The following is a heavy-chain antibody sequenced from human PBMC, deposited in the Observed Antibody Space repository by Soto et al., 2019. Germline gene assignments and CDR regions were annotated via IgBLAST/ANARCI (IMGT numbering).Heavy chain of an antibody. CDR2: IIPIFGTA. CDR3: ARAVSESSSGWYGWFDP. V-gene: IGHV1-69*01. J-gene: IGHJ5*02. Sequence: QVQLVQSGAEVKKPGSSVKVSCKASGGTFSSYAISWVRQAPGQGLEWMGGIIPIFGTANYAQKFQGRVTITAGESTSTAYMELSSMRSDDTAVYYCARAVSESSSGWYGWFDPWGQGTLVTVSS. D-gene: IGHD6-19*01. CDR1: GGTFSSYA.